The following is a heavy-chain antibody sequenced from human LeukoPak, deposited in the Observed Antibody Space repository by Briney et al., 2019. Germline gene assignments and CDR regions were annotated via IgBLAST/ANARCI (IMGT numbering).Heavy chain of an antibody. CDR1: GGSISRSRDY. CDR3: ARVAFSVGSSWVGAHYYYYMDV. D-gene: IGHD6-13*01. CDR2: IYYSGNT. Sequence: PSETLSLTCTVSGGSISRSRDYWGWIRQPPGTGLEWIGSIYYSGNTFYNPSLKSRVTISVDTSKNQFSLRLTSVTAADTSIYYCARVAFSVGSSWVGAHYYYYMDVWGKGTTFTVSS. J-gene: IGHJ6*03. V-gene: IGHV4-39*07.